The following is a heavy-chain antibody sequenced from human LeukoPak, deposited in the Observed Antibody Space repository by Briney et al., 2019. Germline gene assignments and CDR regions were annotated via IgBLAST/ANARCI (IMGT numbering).Heavy chain of an antibody. D-gene: IGHD3-3*01. CDR2: IYSGGST. V-gene: IGHV3-53*01. J-gene: IGHJ4*02. Sequence: PGGSLRLSCAASGFTVSSNYMTWVRQAPGKGLEWVSIIYSGGSTYYADSVKGRFTLSRDNSKNTLYLQMNSLRAEDTAVYYCARVLDFWSDYSRRFDYWGQGTLVTVSS. CDR3: ARVLDFWSDYSRRFDY. CDR1: GFTVSSNY.